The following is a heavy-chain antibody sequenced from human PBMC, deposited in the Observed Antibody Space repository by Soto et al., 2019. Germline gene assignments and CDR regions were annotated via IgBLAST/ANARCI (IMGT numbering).Heavy chain of an antibody. D-gene: IGHD4-17*01. Sequence: QVQLVQSGAEVRKPGSSVKVSCKASGGTFSRHAISWVRQAPGQGLEWMGGIIPIFGTANHAQKFQGRVTIIADESTSTVYMELSSLRSEDTAVYYCAKDPNGDYVGGFEFWGQGTMVTVSS. CDR3: AKDPNGDYVGGFEF. V-gene: IGHV1-69*01. J-gene: IGHJ3*01. CDR1: GGTFSRHA. CDR2: IIPIFGTA.